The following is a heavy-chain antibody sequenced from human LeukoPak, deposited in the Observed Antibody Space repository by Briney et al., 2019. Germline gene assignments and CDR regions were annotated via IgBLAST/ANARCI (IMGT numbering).Heavy chain of an antibody. J-gene: IGHJ4*02. CDR3: ARAPYYDYVWGSYRYAPDY. V-gene: IGHV4-34*01. CDR2: INHSGST. D-gene: IGHD3-16*02. Sequence: PSETLSLTCAVYGGSFSGYYWSWIRQPPGKGLEWIGEINHSGSTNYNPSLKSRVTIPVDTSKNQFSLKLSSVTAADTAVYYCARAPYYDYVWGSYRYAPDYWGQGTLVTVSS. CDR1: GGSFSGYY.